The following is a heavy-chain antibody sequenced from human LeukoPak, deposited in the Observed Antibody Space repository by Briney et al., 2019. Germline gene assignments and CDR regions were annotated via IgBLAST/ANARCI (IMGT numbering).Heavy chain of an antibody. CDR3: AREGAVNYDFWSGPGAY. J-gene: IGHJ4*02. Sequence: SGGSLRLSCAASGFTFSSYWMSWVRQAPGKGLEWVANIKQDGSEKYYVDSVKGRFTISRDNAKNSLYLQMNSLRAEDTAVYYCAREGAVNYDFWSGPGAYWGQGTLVTVSS. CDR1: GFTFSSYW. CDR2: IKQDGSEK. D-gene: IGHD3-3*01. V-gene: IGHV3-7*03.